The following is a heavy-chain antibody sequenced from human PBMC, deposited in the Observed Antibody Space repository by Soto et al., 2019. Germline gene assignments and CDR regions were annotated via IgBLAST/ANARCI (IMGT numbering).Heavy chain of an antibody. V-gene: IGHV3-74*01. CDR1: GFTFNSYW. Sequence: EVQLVESGGGLVQPGGSLTLSCAASGFTFNSYWMHWVRQAPGKGVVWVSRINPDGRVTNYADSVKARFTISRDNAENTLYLQMNSLRPEDTAVYYCARVGQGAWYFDLWGRGTLVTVSS. D-gene: IGHD1-26*01. J-gene: IGHJ2*01. CDR2: INPDGRVT. CDR3: ARVGQGAWYFDL.